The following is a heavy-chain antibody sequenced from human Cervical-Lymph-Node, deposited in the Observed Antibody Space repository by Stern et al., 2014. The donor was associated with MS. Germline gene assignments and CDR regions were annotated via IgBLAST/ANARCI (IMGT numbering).Heavy chain of an antibody. CDR2: IVVGSGNT. D-gene: IGHD1-26*01. Sequence: VQLVQSGPEVKKPGTSVKVSCKASGFTFTSSAVQWVRQARGQRLEWIGWIVVGSGNTNYAQKCQERVTITRDMSTSTAYMELSSLRSEDTAVYCAATSHVGYFDYWGQGTLVTVSS. J-gene: IGHJ4*02. CDR3: AATSHVGYFDY. V-gene: IGHV1-58*01. CDR1: GFTFTSSA.